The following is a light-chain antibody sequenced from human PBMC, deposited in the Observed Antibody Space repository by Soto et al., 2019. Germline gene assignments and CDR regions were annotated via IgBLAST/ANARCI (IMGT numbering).Light chain of an antibody. CDR1: SSDVGGYDF. CDR2: EVS. V-gene: IGLV2-14*01. Sequence: QSALTQPASVSGSPGQSITISCTGTSSDVGGYDFVSWYQQHPGKAPKLVIYEVSNRPSGVSDRFSGSKSGNTASLTISGLQADDEADYYCSSYTAAVLFGGGTKVTVL. J-gene: IGLJ2*01. CDR3: SSYTAAVL.